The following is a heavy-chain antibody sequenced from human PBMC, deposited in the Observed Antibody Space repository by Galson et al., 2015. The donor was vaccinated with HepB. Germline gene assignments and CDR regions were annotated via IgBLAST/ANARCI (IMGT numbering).Heavy chain of an antibody. D-gene: IGHD6-19*01. Sequence: SLRLSCAASGFRFSRYGMDWVRQAPGQGLEWVEVISYDGSHQYYGDSVKGRFTISRDNPKSTLFLQMNSLRAEDTAVYYCAKGDKLGWSTHDAFHIWGQGTVVTVSS. V-gene: IGHV3-30*18. CDR2: ISYDGSHQ. J-gene: IGHJ3*02. CDR1: GFRFSRYG. CDR3: AKGDKLGWSTHDAFHI.